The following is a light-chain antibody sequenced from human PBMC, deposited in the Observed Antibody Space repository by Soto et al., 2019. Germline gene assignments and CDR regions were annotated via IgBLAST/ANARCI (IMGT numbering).Light chain of an antibody. CDR1: QSVGRN. CDR3: QQYNNWPRIFT. V-gene: IGKV3-15*01. CDR2: GAS. J-gene: IGKJ3*01. Sequence: EIVMTQSPATLSVSPGERATLSCRASQSVGRNLAWYQQKPGQAPRLLIYGASTRATGIPARFSGSGSETEFTLTISSLQSEDYAVYYCQQYNNWPRIFTFGPGTKVDI.